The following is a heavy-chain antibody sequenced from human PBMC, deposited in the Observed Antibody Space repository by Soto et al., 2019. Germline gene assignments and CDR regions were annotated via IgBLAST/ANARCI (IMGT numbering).Heavy chain of an antibody. D-gene: IGHD2-15*01. J-gene: IGHJ5*02. V-gene: IGHV1-69*13. CDR3: ASTNCSGGSCFAGWFDP. Sequence: SVKVSCKASGGTFSSYAISWVRQAPGQGLEWMGGIIPIFGTANYAQKFQGRVTITADESTSTAYMELSSLRSEDTAVYYCASTNCSGGSCFAGWFDPWGQGTLVTVSS. CDR2: IIPIFGTA. CDR1: GGTFSSYA.